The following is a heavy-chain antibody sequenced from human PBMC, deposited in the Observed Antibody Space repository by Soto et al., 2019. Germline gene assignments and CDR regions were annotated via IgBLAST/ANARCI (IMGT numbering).Heavy chain of an antibody. Sequence: ASVKVSCKASGYTFTSYGISWVLQAPGQGLEWMGWISAYNGNTNYAQKLQGRVTMTTDTSTSTAYMELRSLRSDDTAVYYCATLRYFDWSLSGYYYYYMDVWGKGTTVTVSS. D-gene: IGHD3-9*01. J-gene: IGHJ6*03. V-gene: IGHV1-18*01. CDR3: ATLRYFDWSLSGYYYYYMDV. CDR2: ISAYNGNT. CDR1: GYTFTSYG.